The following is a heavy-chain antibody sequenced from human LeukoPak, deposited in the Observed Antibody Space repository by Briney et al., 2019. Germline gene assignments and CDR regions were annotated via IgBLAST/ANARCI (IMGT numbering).Heavy chain of an antibody. CDR1: GFTFSSYW. J-gene: IGHJ4*02. V-gene: IGHV3-7*01. CDR2: IKQDGSEK. Sequence: HPGGSLRLSCAASGFTFSSYWMSWVRQAPGKGLEWVANIKQDGSEKYYVDSVKGRFTISRDNAKNSLYLQMNSLRAEDTAVYYCARNSGSYYPTWCFDYWGQGTLVTVSS. CDR3: ARNSGSYYPTWCFDY. D-gene: IGHD1-26*01.